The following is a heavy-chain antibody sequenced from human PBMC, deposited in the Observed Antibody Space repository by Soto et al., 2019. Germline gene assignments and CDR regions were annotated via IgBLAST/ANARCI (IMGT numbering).Heavy chain of an antibody. D-gene: IGHD3-10*01. V-gene: IGHV3-15*01. CDR3: TTAAKYFGSGCSVRDY. J-gene: IGHJ4*02. CDR2: SKSVADGGKT. Sequence: EVQLVESGGGLVKPGGSLRLSCAASGFTFNNAWMRWVRQAPGKGLEWLGRSKSVADGGKTDYAAPVKDSFTISRDDSQNILYLLMDRLLTEDSAIYYCTTAAKYFGSGCSVRDYWGLGTLVTVSS. CDR1: GFTFNNAW.